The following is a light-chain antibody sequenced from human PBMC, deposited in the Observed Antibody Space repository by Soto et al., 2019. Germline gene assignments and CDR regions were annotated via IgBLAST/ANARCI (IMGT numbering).Light chain of an antibody. V-gene: IGLV2-14*01. J-gene: IGLJ1*01. CDR2: EVS. Sequence: QSVLAQPASVSGSPGQSITISCTGTSSDVGRYNYVAWYQQHPGKAPKVLIFEVSNRPSGVSSRFSGSKSGNTASLNISGLQAEDEADYYCSSYATSSTVVFGTGTKLTVL. CDR1: SSDVGRYNY. CDR3: SSYATSSTVV.